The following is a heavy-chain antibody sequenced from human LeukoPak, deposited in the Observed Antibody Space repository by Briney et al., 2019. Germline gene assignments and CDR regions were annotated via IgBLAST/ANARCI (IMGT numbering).Heavy chain of an antibody. CDR2: IWYDGSNK. CDR1: GFTFSSYG. V-gene: IGHV3-33*01. D-gene: IGHD6-19*01. Sequence: GGSLRLSCAASGFTFSSYGMHWVRQAPGKGLEWVAVIWYDGSNKYYADSVKSRFTISRDNSKNTLYLQMNSLRAEDTAVYYCASARGGWAVAGTLDYWGQGTLVTVSS. CDR3: ASARGGWAVAGTLDY. J-gene: IGHJ4*02.